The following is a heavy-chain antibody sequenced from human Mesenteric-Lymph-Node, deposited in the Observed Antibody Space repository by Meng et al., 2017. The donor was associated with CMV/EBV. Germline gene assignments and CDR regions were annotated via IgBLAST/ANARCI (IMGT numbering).Heavy chain of an antibody. D-gene: IGHD3-3*01. CDR2: ISSSSYI. CDR1: GFTFSSYE. V-gene: IGHV3-21*01. J-gene: IGHJ4*02. CDR3: ARDHGWSDY. Sequence: GESLKISCAASGFTFSSYEMNWVRQAPGKGLEWVSSISSSSYIYYADSVKGRFAISRDNAKNSLYLQMNSLRAEDTAVYYCARDHGWSDYWGQGTLVTVSS.